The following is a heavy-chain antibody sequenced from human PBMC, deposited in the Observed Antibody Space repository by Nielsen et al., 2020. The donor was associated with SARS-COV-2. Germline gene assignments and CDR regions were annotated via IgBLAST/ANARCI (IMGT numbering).Heavy chain of an antibody. D-gene: IGHD6-13*01. J-gene: IGHJ4*02. Sequence: GGSLRLSCAASGFTFSSYAMSWVRQAPGKGLEWVSVIYSGGSSTYYADSVKGRFTISRDNSKNTLYLQMNSLRAEDTAVYYCARDNDLAAAGTGFDYWGQGTLVTVSS. CDR3: ARDNDLAAAGTGFDY. V-gene: IGHV3-23*03. CDR1: GFTFSSYA. CDR2: IYSGGSST.